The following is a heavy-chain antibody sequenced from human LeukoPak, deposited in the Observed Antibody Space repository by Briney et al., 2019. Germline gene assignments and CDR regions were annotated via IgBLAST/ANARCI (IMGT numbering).Heavy chain of an antibody. CDR3: ASHYDSDNWFDP. CDR2: IIPILGIA. J-gene: IGHJ5*02. Sequence: ASVKVSCKASGGTFSSYTISWVRQAPGQGLEWMGRIIPILGIANYAQKFQGRVTITADKSTSTAYMELSSLRSEDTAVYYCASHYDSDNWFDPWGQGTLVTASS. V-gene: IGHV1-69*02. CDR1: GGTFSSYT. D-gene: IGHD3-3*01.